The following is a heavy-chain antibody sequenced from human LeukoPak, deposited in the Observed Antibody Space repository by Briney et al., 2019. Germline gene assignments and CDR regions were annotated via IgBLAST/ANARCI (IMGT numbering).Heavy chain of an antibody. CDR2: INPSGGST. CDR1: GYTFTSYY. D-gene: IGHD3-9*01. V-gene: IGHV1-46*01. Sequence: ASVKLSCKPSGYTFTSYYMHWVRQAPGQGLEWMGIINPSGGSTSYAQKFQGRVTMTRDTSTRTVYMELSSLRSEDTAVYYCARDLAEDDILTGYPDYWGQGTLVTVSS. CDR3: ARDLAEDDILTGYPDY. J-gene: IGHJ4*02.